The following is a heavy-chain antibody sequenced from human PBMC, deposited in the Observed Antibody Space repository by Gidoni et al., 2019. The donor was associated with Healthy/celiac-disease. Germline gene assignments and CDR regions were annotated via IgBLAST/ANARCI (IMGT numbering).Heavy chain of an antibody. J-gene: IGHJ6*02. CDR2: ISAYNGNT. CDR1: GYTFTSYG. D-gene: IGHD3-3*01. V-gene: IGHV1-18*01. Sequence: QVQLVQSGAEVKKPGASVKVSCKASGYTFTSYGISWVRQAPGQGLEWMGWISAYNGNTNYAQKLQGRVTMTTDTSTSTAYMELRSLRSDDTAVYYCARTTYYDFWSGYYNYYGMDVWGQGTTVTVSS. CDR3: ARTTYYDFWSGYYNYYGMDV.